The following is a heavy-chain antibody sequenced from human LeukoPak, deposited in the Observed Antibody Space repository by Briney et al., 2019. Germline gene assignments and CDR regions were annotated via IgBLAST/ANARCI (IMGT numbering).Heavy chain of an antibody. V-gene: IGHV4-4*02. CDR3: ARSSGWDFDY. J-gene: IGHJ4*02. CDR1: GGSISSSNW. Sequence: PSGTLSLTCAVSGGSISSSNWWSWVRQPPGKGLEWIGEIYHSGSTNYNPSLKSRVTISVDKSENHFSLKLSSVTAADTAVYYCARSSGWDFDYWGQGTPVTVSS. D-gene: IGHD6-19*01. CDR2: IYHSGST.